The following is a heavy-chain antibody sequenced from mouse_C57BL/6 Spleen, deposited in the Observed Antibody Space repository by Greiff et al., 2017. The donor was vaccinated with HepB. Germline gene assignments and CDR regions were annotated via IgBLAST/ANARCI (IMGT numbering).Heavy chain of an antibody. CDR3: ARHFYGTLFDY. J-gene: IGHJ2*01. D-gene: IGHD1-1*01. V-gene: IGHV5-17*01. CDR1: GFTFSDYG. CDR2: ISSGSSTI. Sequence: EVKLVDSGGGLVKPGGSLKLSCAASGFTFSDYGMHWVRQAPEKGLEWVAYISSGSSTIYYADTVKGRFTISRDNAKNTLFLQMTSLRSEDTAMYYCARHFYGTLFDYWGQGTTLTVSS.